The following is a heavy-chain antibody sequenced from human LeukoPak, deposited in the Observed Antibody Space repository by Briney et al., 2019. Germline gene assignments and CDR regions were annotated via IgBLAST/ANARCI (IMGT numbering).Heavy chain of an antibody. CDR3: ARLRSSVVVLSGMAFSI. J-gene: IGHJ3*02. V-gene: IGHV4-39*01. Sequence: SETLSLTCTVSGGSNNSNSYYWGWIRQPPGKGLEWIGSIYYSGRTYYNPSLKSRVTISADTSKNQFSLKLSSVTAADTAVYYCARLRSSVVVLSGMAFSIWNQETMVTVSS. CDR2: IYYSGRT. D-gene: IGHD2-15*01. CDR1: GGSNNSNSYY.